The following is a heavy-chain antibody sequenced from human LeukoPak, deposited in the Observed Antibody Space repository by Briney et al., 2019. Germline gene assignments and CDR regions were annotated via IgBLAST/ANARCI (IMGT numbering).Heavy chain of an antibody. V-gene: IGHV4-38-2*02. CDR3: ARGSMVRASYYLDY. CDR1: GYSISSGYY. CDR2: IYHSGST. J-gene: IGHJ4*02. Sequence: KASETLSLTCTVSGYSISSGYYWGWIRQPPGKGLEWIGSIYHSGSTYYNPSLKSRVTISVDTSKNQFSLKLSSVTAADTAVYYCARGSMVRASYYLDYWGQGTLVTVSS. D-gene: IGHD3-10*01.